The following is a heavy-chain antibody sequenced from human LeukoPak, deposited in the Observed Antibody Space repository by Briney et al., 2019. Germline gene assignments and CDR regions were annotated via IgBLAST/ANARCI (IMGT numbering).Heavy chain of an antibody. Sequence: GGTLRLSCAASGFTLSNYPMSWVRQASGKGLEWVSGISGGVGTTYYVGSVKGRFTISRDNSKNTLFLQMNSLRAEDTAVYYCATKVVTDAFDIWGQGTMVTVSS. CDR3: ATKVVTDAFDI. J-gene: IGHJ3*02. CDR1: GFTLSNYP. CDR2: ISGGVGTT. V-gene: IGHV3-23*01. D-gene: IGHD3-22*01.